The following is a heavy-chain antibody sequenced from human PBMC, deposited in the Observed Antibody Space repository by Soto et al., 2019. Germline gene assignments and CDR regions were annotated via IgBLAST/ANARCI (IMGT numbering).Heavy chain of an antibody. CDR2: IIPIFGTP. CDR1: GGTFSDSS. D-gene: IGHD2-21*02. J-gene: IGHJ4*02. CDR3: ARDPDYGGNSGLGLVDY. Sequence: QVQLVQSGAEVKKPGSSVKVSCKASGGTFSDSSINWVRQAPGQGLEWMGGIIPIFGTPNYARKLQGRVTITANKSTSTAYMEVISLRSEDTAVYYCARDPDYGGNSGLGLVDYWGQGTLVTVSS. V-gene: IGHV1-69*06.